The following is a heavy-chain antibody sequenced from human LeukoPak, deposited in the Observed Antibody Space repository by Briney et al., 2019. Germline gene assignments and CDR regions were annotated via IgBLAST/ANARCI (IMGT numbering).Heavy chain of an antibody. CDR2: INHSGNT. CDR1: GGSFSGYY. D-gene: IGHD3-16*02. V-gene: IGHV4-34*01. Sequence: SETLSLTCAVYGGSFSGYYWSWIRQPPGKGLEWIGEINHSGNTNYNPSLKSRVTISVDPSKNQFSLKLSSVTAADTAVYYCARGGYDYIWGSYRYRNHYFDYWGEGTLVTVSS. J-gene: IGHJ4*02. CDR3: ARGGYDYIWGSYRYRNHYFDY.